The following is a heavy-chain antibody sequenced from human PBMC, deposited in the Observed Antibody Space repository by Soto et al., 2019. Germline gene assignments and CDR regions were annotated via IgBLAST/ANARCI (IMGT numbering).Heavy chain of an antibody. D-gene: IGHD3-22*01. CDR1: GYSFAGYW. CDR2: IDPSDSQT. CDR3: ARQIYDSDTGPNFQYYFDS. Sequence: GESLKISCKGSGYSFAGYWITWVRQKPGKGLEWMGRIDPSDSQTYYSPSFRGHVTISVTKSITTVFLQWSSLRASDTAMYYCARQIYDSDTGPNFQYYFDSWGQGTLVTVAA. J-gene: IGHJ4*02. V-gene: IGHV5-10-1*01.